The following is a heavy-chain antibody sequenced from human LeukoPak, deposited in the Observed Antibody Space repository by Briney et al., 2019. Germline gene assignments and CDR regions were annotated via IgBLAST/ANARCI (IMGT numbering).Heavy chain of an antibody. CDR3: AKDLSSFHYYYYYMDV. J-gene: IGHJ6*03. V-gene: IGHV3-30*04. Sequence: PGGSLRLSCAASGFTFSSYAMHWVRQAPGKGLEWVAVISYDGSNKYYADSVKGRFTISRDNSKNTLYLQMNSLRAEDTAVYYCAKDLSSFHYYYYYMDVWGKGTTVTISS. CDR2: ISYDGSNK. D-gene: IGHD6-6*01. CDR1: GFTFSSYA.